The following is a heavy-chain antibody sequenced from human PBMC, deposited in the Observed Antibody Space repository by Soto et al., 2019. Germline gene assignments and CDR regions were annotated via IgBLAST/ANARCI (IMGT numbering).Heavy chain of an antibody. CDR3: ARNSFSTSSYNFLDP. V-gene: IGHV4-4*02. D-gene: IGHD6-6*01. CDR2: IYEYGRT. CDR1: GASIGDTYC. J-gene: IGHJ5*02. Sequence: QVQLQESGPGLAKSSGTLSLTCAVSGASIGDTYCWSWVRQPPGKGLEWIGEIYEYGRTNYNASLKSRVTISVDKSKNQFSLQLRSLTAADTAVYYCARNSFSTSSYNFLDPWGQGALVTVSS.